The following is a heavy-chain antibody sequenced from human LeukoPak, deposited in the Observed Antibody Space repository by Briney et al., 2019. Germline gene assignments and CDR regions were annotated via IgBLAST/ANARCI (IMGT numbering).Heavy chain of an antibody. CDR2: ISSSSSTI. D-gene: IGHD5-12*01. CDR1: GFTFSSYS. V-gene: IGHV3-48*01. J-gene: IGHJ4*02. CDR3: AGATQYSGYDLAQWLNY. Sequence: PGGSLRLSCAASGFTFSSYSMNWVRQAPGKGLEWVSYISSSSSTIYYADSVKGRFTISRDNAKNSLYLQMNSLRAEDTAVYYCAGATQYSGYDLAQWLNYWGQGTLVTVSS.